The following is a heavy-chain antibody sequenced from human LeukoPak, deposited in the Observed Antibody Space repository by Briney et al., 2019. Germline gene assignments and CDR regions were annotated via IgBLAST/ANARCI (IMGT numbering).Heavy chain of an antibody. CDR2: INPSGGST. D-gene: IGHD6-13*01. V-gene: IGHV1-46*01. CDR3: ARRPLGSSSWYFLDPYFDY. Sequence: ASVKVSCKASGYTFTSYYMHWVRQAPGQGLEWMGIINPSGGSTSYAQKFQGRVTMTRDTSTSTVYMELNSLRSEDTAVYYCARRPLGSSSWYFLDPYFDYWGQGTLVTVSS. CDR1: GYTFTSYY. J-gene: IGHJ4*02.